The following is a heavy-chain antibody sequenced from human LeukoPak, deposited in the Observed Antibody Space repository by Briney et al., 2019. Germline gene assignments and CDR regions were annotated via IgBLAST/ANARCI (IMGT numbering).Heavy chain of an antibody. V-gene: IGHV4-59*05. CDR3: AREATHDDRGFDY. Sequence: SETLSLTCTVSGGSISSYYWSWIRQPPGKGLEWIGSIYYSGSSYYKPSLKSRATISVDTSKNQFSLKLSSVTAADTAVYYCAREATHDDRGFDYWGQGTLVTVSS. CDR2: IYYSGSS. CDR1: GGSISSYY. J-gene: IGHJ4*02. D-gene: IGHD3-9*01.